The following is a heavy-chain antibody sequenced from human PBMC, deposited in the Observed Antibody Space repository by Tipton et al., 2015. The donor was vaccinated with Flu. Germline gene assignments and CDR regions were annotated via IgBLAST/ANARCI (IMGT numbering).Heavy chain of an antibody. J-gene: IGHJ6*02. Sequence: TLSLTCTVSGGSISSYYWSWIRQPPGKGLEWIGYNYYSGSTNYNPSLKSRVTISVDTSKNQFSLKLSSVTAADAAVYYCARELNYGMDVWGLGTTVTVSS. V-gene: IGHV4-59*01. CDR2: NYYSGST. CDR1: GGSISSYY. CDR3: ARELNYGMDV.